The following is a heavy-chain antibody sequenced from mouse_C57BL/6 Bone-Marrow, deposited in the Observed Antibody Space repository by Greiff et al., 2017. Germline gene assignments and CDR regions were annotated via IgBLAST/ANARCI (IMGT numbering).Heavy chain of an antibody. Sequence: QVQLQQPGAELVKPGASVKLSCKASGYTFTSYWMHWVKQRPGRGLEWIGRIDPKSGGTKYNEKFKSKATLTVDKPSSTAYMQLSSLTSEDSAVYYCARSHYYGSSYWYFDCWGTGTTVTVSS. CDR2: IDPKSGGT. J-gene: IGHJ1*03. CDR3: ARSHYYGSSYWYFDC. V-gene: IGHV1-72*01. D-gene: IGHD1-1*01. CDR1: GYTFTSYW.